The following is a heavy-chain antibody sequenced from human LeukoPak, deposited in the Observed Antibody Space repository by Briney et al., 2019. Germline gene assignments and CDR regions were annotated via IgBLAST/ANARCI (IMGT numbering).Heavy chain of an antibody. V-gene: IGHV1-69*05. Sequence: GASVKVSCKASGGTFSSYAISWVRQAPGQGLEWMGGIIPIFGTANYAQKFQGRVTITTDESTSTAYMELSSLRSEDTAVYYCARWRGYCSSTSCGGGGAFDIWGQGTMVTVSS. CDR3: ARWRGYCSSTSCGGGGAFDI. J-gene: IGHJ3*02. CDR1: GGTFSSYA. CDR2: IIPIFGTA. D-gene: IGHD2-2*01.